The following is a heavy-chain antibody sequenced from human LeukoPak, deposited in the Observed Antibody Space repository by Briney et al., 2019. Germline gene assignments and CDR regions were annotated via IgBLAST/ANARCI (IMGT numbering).Heavy chain of an antibody. J-gene: IGHJ4*02. CDR1: GHTFTIYY. CDR3: ARDSSSNSVDY. V-gene: IGHV1-46*01. D-gene: IGHD6-13*01. CDR2: INPSGGST. Sequence: ASVKVSCKASGHTFTIYYMHWVRQAPGQGLEWMGIINPSGGSTTSAQKFQGRVTMTRDTSTNTVYMELSSLRSEDTAVYYCARDSSSNSVDYWGQGTLVTVSS.